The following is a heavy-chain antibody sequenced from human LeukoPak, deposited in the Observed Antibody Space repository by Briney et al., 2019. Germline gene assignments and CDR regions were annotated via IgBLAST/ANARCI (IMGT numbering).Heavy chain of an antibody. CDR3: GRHQHSGSYGAFDI. D-gene: IGHD1-26*01. Sequence: GESLKISCQGSGYTFTDYWIGWVRQMPGKGLEWVGNIHPGDSDTRYSPSFQGQVTISADKSITTAYLQWSSLKASDTAMYYCGRHQHSGSYGAFDIWGQGTMVTVSS. CDR1: GYTFTDYW. J-gene: IGHJ3*02. V-gene: IGHV5-51*01. CDR2: IHPGDSDT.